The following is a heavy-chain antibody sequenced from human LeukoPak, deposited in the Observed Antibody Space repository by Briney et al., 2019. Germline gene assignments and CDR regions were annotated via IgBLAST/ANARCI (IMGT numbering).Heavy chain of an antibody. V-gene: IGHV4-59*08. J-gene: IGHJ3*02. CDR3: ACFGCTKGAYDAFDI. Sequence: SETLSLTCTVAGDSIRKYYWSWIRQSPGKGLEWIGNIHNSGTTNYNPSLESRATMSVDRSKNQFSLKLNSVTAADSAVYYCACFGCTKGAYDAFDIWGQGTMVTVSS. CDR1: GDSIRKYY. CDR2: IHNSGTT. D-gene: IGHD2-8*01.